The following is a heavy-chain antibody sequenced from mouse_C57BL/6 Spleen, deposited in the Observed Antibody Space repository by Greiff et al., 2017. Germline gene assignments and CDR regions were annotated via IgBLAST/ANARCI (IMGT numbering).Heavy chain of an antibody. V-gene: IGHV7-3*01. CDR1: GFTFTDYY. J-gene: IGHJ1*03. CDR3: ARFLYYYGSSHWYFDV. D-gene: IGHD1-1*01. CDR2: IRNKANGYTT. Sequence: EVHLVESGGGLVQPGGSLSLSCAASGFTFTDYYMSWVRQPPGKALEWLGFIRNKANGYTTEYGASVKGRFTISRDNSQSILYLQMNALRAEDSATYYCARFLYYYGSSHWYFDVWGTGTTVTVSS.